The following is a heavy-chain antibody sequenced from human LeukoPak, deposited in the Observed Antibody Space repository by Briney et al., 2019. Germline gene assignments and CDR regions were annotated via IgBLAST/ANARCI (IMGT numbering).Heavy chain of an antibody. V-gene: IGHV4-34*01. D-gene: IGHD2-2*01. J-gene: IGHJ5*02. CDR2: INHSGST. Sequence: SETLSLTCAVYGGSFSGYYWSWIRQPPGKGLEWIGEINHSGSTNYNPSLKSRVTISVDTSKNQFSLKLSSVTAADPAVYYCAVGGYCSSTSCYAEVPRRHYWFDRWGQGTLVTVSS. CDR3: AVGGYCSSTSCYAEVPRRHYWFDR. CDR1: GGSFSGYY.